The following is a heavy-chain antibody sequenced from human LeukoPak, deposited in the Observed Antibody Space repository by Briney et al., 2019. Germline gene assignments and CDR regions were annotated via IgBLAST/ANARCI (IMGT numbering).Heavy chain of an antibody. CDR3: ARAELGSIFDY. J-gene: IGHJ4*02. CDR1: GGSISSYY. CDR2: IYYSGST. D-gene: IGHD6-6*01. Sequence: SETLSLTCTVSGGSISSYYWSWIRQPPGKGLEWIGYIYYSGSTNYNPSLKSRVTISVDTSKNQFSLKLSSVTAADTAVYYCARAELGSIFDYWGQGTLVTVSS. V-gene: IGHV4-59*01.